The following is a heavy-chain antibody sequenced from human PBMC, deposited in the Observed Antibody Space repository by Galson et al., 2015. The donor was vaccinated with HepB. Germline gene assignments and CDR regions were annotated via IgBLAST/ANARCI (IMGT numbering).Heavy chain of an antibody. D-gene: IGHD2-15*01. CDR1: GYTFTSYA. V-gene: IGHV1-3*01. J-gene: IGHJ1*01. Sequence: SVKVSCKASGYTFTSYAMHWVRQAPGQRLEWMGWINAGNGNTKYSQKFQGRVTITRYTSASTAYMELSSLRSEDTAVYYCASYRRGGTEYFQHWGQGTLVTVSS. CDR3: ASYRRGGTEYFQH. CDR2: INAGNGNT.